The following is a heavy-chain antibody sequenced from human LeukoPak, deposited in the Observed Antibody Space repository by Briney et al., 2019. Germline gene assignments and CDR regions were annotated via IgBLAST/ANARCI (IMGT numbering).Heavy chain of an antibody. CDR2: ISSSGSTI. V-gene: IGHV3-11*01. CDR3: ASTGYSSGWYDGFYYYGMDG. D-gene: IGHD6-19*01. CDR1: GFTLSYYY. J-gene: IGHJ6*02. Sequence: GGSLRLSCSASGFTLSYYYMSWMRQAPGKGLEGVAYISSSGSTIYYADSVKGRFTISRDNAKNSLYLQMNSLRAEDTAVYYCASTGYSSGWYDGFYYYGMDGWGQGTTVTAS.